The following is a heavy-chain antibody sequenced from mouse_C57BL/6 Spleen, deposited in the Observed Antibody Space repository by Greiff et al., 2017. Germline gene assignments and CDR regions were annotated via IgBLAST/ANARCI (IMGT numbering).Heavy chain of an antibody. CDR3: ARGDYEDYYAMDD. CDR1: GYTFTSYW. V-gene: IGHV1-7*01. J-gene: IGHJ4*01. D-gene: IGHD2-4*01. CDR2: INPSSGYT. Sequence: QVQLKESGAELAKPGASVKLSCKASGYTFTSYWMHWVKQRPGQGLEWIGYINPSSGYTKYNQKFKDKATLTADKSSSTAYMQLSSLTYEDSAVYYCARGDYEDYYAMDDWGQGTSVTVSS.